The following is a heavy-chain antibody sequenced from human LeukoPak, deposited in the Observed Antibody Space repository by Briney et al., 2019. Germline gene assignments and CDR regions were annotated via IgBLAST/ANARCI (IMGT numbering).Heavy chain of an antibody. V-gene: IGHV4-59*01. J-gene: IGHJ3*02. Sequence: SETLSLTCTVSGDSLRSYYWSWIRQPPGKGLEWMGDIYYSGDTKYNPHLKSRITISVDMSKNRFSLRLNSVTAADTGIYYCARLSHDGGGFAFHSWAQGTMVTVSS. D-gene: IGHD3-22*01. CDR3: ARLSHDGGGFAFHS. CDR1: GDSLRSYY. CDR2: IYYSGDT.